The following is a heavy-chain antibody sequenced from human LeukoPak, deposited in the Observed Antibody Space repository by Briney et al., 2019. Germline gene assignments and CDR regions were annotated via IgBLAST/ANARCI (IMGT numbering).Heavy chain of an antibody. Sequence: QPGGSLRLSCSASGFTFTNYAVHWVRQAPGKGLEYVSGISSNGGSTYYADSLKGRFTISRDNSKNTLYLQMSSLRPEDTAVYYCARHRSRLGSAGIVDYWGQGTLVTVSS. CDR3: ARHRSRLGSAGIVDY. CDR2: ISSNGGST. CDR1: GFTFTNYA. J-gene: IGHJ4*02. V-gene: IGHV3-64D*09. D-gene: IGHD6-13*01.